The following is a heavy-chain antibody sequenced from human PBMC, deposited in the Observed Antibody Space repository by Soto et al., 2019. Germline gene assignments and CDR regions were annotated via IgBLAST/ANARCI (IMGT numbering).Heavy chain of an antibody. CDR1: GGSVSIGDYL. D-gene: IGHD4-17*01. CDR3: ARARGGDSGDYASLFDR. Sequence: TSETLSLTXTVFGGSVSIGDYLWSWIRQRPGKGLERIGYIHDSGNTYYNPSLKSRVTISLDTSKNQFSLKVTSMTAADTAVYFCARARGGDSGDYASLFDRWGQGNLVTVSS. CDR2: IHDSGNT. J-gene: IGHJ5*02. V-gene: IGHV4-30-4*01.